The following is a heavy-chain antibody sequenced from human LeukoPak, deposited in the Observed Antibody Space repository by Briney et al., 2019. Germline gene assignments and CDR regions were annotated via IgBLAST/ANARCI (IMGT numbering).Heavy chain of an antibody. CDR3: ARHSHYYDSSGPKWFFDY. V-gene: IGHV4-39*01. D-gene: IGHD3-22*01. Sequence: SETLSLTCTVSGGSISSSSYYWGWIRLPPGTGLEWIGSIYYSGSTYYNPSLKSRVTISVDTSKNQFSLKLSSVTAADTAVYYCARHSHYYDSSGPKWFFDYWGQGTLVTVSS. CDR1: GGSISSSSYY. CDR2: IYYSGST. J-gene: IGHJ4*02.